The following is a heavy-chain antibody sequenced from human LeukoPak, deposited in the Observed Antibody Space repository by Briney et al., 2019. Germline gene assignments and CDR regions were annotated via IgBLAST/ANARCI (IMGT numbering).Heavy chain of an antibody. J-gene: IGHJ4*02. Sequence: PGGSLRLSCAASGFTFSDYYMSWVRQAPGKGLEWVGRIKSKTDGGTTDYAAPVKGRFTISRDDSKNTLYLQMNSLKTEDTAVYYCTTDWGAQPDLTGRTFDYWGQGTLVTVSS. V-gene: IGHV3-15*01. CDR2: IKSKTDGGTT. CDR1: GFTFSDYY. D-gene: IGHD3-9*01. CDR3: TTDWGAQPDLTGRTFDY.